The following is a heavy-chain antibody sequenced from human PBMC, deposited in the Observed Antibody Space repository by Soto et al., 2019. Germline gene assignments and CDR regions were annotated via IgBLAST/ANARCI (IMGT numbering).Heavy chain of an antibody. CDR2: IYSGGTI. CDR3: HGYGY. D-gene: IGHD5-12*01. CDR1: GFTVTINY. Sequence: EVQVVESGGGLIQPGGSLRLSCAVSGFTVTINYMSWVRQAPGKGLEWVSVIYSGGTIYYADSVKGRFTISRDTSKNTLYLQMNSLRGADTPVYYWHGYGYWGQGTLVTVSS. V-gene: IGHV3-53*01. J-gene: IGHJ4*02.